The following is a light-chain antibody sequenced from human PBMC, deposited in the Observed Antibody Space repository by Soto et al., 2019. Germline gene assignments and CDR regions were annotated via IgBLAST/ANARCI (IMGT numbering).Light chain of an antibody. CDR3: QHHGNSPT. Sequence: EIVLTHSPATLSLYPWEIATLSCRASQSVSSSYLAWYQQKPGQAPRLLIYGASSRATGIPDRFSGSGSGTDFTLSISRLEPEDFAVYRCQHHGNSPTFGQGTKVDIK. J-gene: IGKJ1*01. CDR1: QSVSSSY. CDR2: GAS. V-gene: IGKV3-20*01.